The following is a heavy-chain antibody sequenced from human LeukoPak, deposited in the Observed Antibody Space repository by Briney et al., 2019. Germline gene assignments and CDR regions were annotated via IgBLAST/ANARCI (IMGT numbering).Heavy chain of an antibody. J-gene: IGHJ4*02. Sequence: GGSLRLSCAASGFTFSSYNMNWVRQAPGKGLEWVSSISSSTSYIYYADSVKGRFTISRDNAKNSLYLQMNSLRAEDTAVYYCARGAGSYFPFSPWESWGQGTLVTVSS. CDR2: ISSSTSYI. D-gene: IGHD3-10*01. CDR1: GFTFSSYN. CDR3: ARGAGSYFPFSPWES. V-gene: IGHV3-21*01.